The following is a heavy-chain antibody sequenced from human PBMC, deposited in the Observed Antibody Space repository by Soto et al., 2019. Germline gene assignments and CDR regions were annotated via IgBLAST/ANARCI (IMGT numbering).Heavy chain of an antibody. CDR1: GFTFSSYS. D-gene: IGHD3-22*01. CDR2: ISSSSSTI. J-gene: IGHJ6*02. Sequence: GGSLRLSCAASGFTFSSYSMNWVRQAPGKGLEWVSYISSSSSTIYYADSVKGRFTISRDNAKNSLYLQMNSLRAEDTAVYYCARFYYDSSGYLPSPYYYYYGMDVWGQGTTVTV. CDR3: ARFYYDSSGYLPSPYYYYYGMDV. V-gene: IGHV3-48*01.